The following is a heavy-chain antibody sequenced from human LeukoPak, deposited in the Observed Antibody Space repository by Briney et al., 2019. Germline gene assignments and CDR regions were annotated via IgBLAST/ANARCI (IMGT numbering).Heavy chain of an antibody. Sequence: GASVKVSCKASGYTFTSYGISWVRQAPGQGLEWMGWISAYNGNTNYAQKLQGRVTMTTDTSTSTAYMELRSLRSDDTAVYYCARTFPRTYYYGMDVWGKGPRSPSPQ. CDR3: ARTFPRTYYYGMDV. J-gene: IGHJ6*01. V-gene: IGHV1-18*01. CDR2: ISAYNGNT. CDR1: GYTFTSYG.